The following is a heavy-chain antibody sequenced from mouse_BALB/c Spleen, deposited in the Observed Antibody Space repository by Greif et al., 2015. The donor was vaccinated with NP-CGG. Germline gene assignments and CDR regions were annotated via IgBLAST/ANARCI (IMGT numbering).Heavy chain of an antibody. CDR2: INPGSGGT. CDR3: ARSFEGYDGYWYFDV. Sequence: QVQLKESGAELVRPGTSVKVSCKASGYAFTNYLIEWVKQRPGQGLEWIGVINPGSGGTNYNEKFKGKAIPTADKSSSTAYMQLSSLTSDDSAVYFCARSFEGYDGYWYFDVWGAGTTVTVSS. D-gene: IGHD2-2*01. V-gene: IGHV1-54*03. J-gene: IGHJ1*01. CDR1: GYAFTNYL.